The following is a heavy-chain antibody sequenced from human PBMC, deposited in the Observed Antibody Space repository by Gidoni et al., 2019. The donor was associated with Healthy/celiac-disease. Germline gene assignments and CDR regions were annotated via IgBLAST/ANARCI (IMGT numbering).Heavy chain of an antibody. Sequence: QVQLVESGGGVVQPGRSLRLSCAASGFTFSSYGMHWVRQAPGKGLEWVAVISYDGSNKYYADSVKGRFTISRDKSKNTLYLQMNSLRAEDTAVYYCAKEGLRWTRGVIDYWGQGTLVTVSS. CDR2: ISYDGSNK. CDR3: AKEGLRWTRGVIDY. CDR1: GFTFSSYG. J-gene: IGHJ4*02. D-gene: IGHD4-17*01. V-gene: IGHV3-30*18.